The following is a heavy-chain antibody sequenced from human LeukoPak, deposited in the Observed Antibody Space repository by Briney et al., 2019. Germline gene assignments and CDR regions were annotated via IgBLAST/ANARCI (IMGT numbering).Heavy chain of an antibody. CDR3: ARVAAPMTTVTTSLDY. CDR2: INPSGGST. J-gene: IGHJ4*02. D-gene: IGHD4-17*01. V-gene: IGHV1-46*01. CDR1: GYTFTSCY. Sequence: ASVKVSCKASGYTFTSCYMHWVRQAPGQGLEWMGIINPSGGSTSYAQKFQGRVTMTRDTSTSTVYMELSSLRSEDTAVYYCARVAAPMTTVTTSLDYWGQGTLVTVSS.